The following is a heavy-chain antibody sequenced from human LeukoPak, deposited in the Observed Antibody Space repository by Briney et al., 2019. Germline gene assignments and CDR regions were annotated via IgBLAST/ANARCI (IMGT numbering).Heavy chain of an antibody. J-gene: IGHJ4*02. D-gene: IGHD3-3*01. CDR1: GGSISSSSYS. V-gene: IGHV4-39*01. CDR3: ARLRFDFWSGYTHPYFDY. CDR2: IYYSGTT. Sequence: PSETLSLTCTVSGGSISSSSYSWGWIRQPPGKGLEWIGSIYYSGTTYYNPSLKSRVTISVDTSNIQFSLKLSSVGATDTAVYFCARLRFDFWSGYTHPYFDYWGQGTLVTVSS.